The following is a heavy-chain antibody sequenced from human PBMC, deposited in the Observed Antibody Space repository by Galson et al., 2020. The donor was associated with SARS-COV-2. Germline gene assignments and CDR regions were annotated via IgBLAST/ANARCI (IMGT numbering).Heavy chain of an antibody. CDR3: ARDISITDPYYFDY. J-gene: IGHJ4*02. D-gene: IGHD1-20*01. CDR2: IWYDGSNK. CDR1: GFTFSSYG. Sequence: PGGSLRLSCAASGFTFSSYGMHWVRQAPGKGLEWVAVIWYDGSNKYYADSVKGRFTISRDNSNNTLYLQMNSLRAEDTAVYYCARDISITDPYYFDYWGQGTLVTVSS. V-gene: IGHV3-33*01.